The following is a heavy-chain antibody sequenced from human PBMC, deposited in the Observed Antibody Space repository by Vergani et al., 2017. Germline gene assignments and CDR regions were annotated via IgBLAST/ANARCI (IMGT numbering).Heavy chain of an antibody. CDR3: AKDHYDFWSGYPNLSPFDL. D-gene: IGHD3-3*01. J-gene: IGHJ2*01. CDR2: ISWNSGSI. CDR1: GFTFDDYA. Sequence: EVQLVESGGGLVQPGRFLRLSCAASGFTFDDYAMHLVRQAPGKGLEWVSGISWNSGSIGYADSVKGRFTISRDNAKNSLYLQMNSLRAEDTALYYCAKDHYDFWSGYPNLSPFDLWGRGTLVTVSS. V-gene: IGHV3-9*01.